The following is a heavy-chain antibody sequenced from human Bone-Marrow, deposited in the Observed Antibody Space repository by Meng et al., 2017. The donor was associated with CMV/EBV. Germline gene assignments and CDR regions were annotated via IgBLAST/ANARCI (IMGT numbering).Heavy chain of an antibody. CDR2: IKQDGSEK. CDR1: GFTFSSYW. J-gene: IGHJ4*02. Sequence: GGSLRLSCAASGFTFSSYWMSWVRQAPEKGLEWVANIKQDGSEKYYVDSVKGRFTISRDNAKNSLYLQMNSLRAEDTAVYYCARGNTVPSPADYWVQGTLVTVSS. V-gene: IGHV3-7*01. CDR3: ARGNTVPSPADY. D-gene: IGHD4-11*01.